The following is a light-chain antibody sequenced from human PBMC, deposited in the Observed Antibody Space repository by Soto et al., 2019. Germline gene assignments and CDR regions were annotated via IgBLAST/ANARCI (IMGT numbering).Light chain of an antibody. V-gene: IGKV1-5*03. J-gene: IGKJ1*01. Sequence: DIQMTQSPSTLSASVGDRVTITCRASQSITAWLAWYQKKPGKAPKFLIYKASNLEGGVPSRFSGSGYGTEFTLTISSVQPDDVATYYCQYWDNYSWTFGQGTKVEIK. CDR2: KAS. CDR1: QSITAW. CDR3: QYWDNYSWT.